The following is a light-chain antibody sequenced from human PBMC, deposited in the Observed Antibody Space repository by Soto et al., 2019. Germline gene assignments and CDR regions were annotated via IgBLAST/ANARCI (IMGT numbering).Light chain of an antibody. CDR3: TSYTRSGLYV. V-gene: IGLV2-14*01. J-gene: IGLJ1*01. Sequence: LAQPCSVCGSPGQSIAVSLTGTSSGLGGSTYVSWYQQQPGKAPRLIIYDVNIRPSGVAARFSASKFGNTASLTISGLLSEDEADYYCTSYTRSGLYVCGTGTKVTVL. CDR2: DVN. CDR1: SSGLGGSTY.